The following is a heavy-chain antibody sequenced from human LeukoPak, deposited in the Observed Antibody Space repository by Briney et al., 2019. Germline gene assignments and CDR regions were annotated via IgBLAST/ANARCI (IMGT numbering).Heavy chain of an antibody. J-gene: IGHJ4*02. CDR3: ARVISQYDSSGIFDY. Sequence: ASVKVSCKASGYTFTSYGISWVRQAPGQGLEWMGGISAYNGNTNYAQKLQGRVTMTTDTSTSTAYMELRSLRSDDTAVYYCARVISQYDSSGIFDYWGQGTLVTVSS. V-gene: IGHV1-18*01. CDR1: GYTFTSYG. CDR2: ISAYNGNT. D-gene: IGHD3-22*01.